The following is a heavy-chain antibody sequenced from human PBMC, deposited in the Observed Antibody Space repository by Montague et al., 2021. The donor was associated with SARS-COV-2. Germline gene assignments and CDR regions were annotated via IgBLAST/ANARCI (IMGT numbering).Heavy chain of an antibody. CDR2: VSASGST. Sequence: SETLSLTCTVSGDSISYFYWSWIRQPAGKGLGWIGRVSASGSTNYNPSLNSRLTMSVDTSKNQFSLKLTSVTAADTAVYYCAREVVLAPYGFDYWGQGTLVTVSS. J-gene: IGHJ4*02. V-gene: IGHV4-4*07. D-gene: IGHD2-21*01. CDR1: GDSISYFY. CDR3: AREVVLAPYGFDY.